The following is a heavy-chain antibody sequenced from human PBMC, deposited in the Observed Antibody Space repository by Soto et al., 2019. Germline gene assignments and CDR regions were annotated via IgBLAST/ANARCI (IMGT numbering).Heavy chain of an antibody. CDR3: ATGRSSSSGTNDY. CDR1: GYTFTSYG. D-gene: IGHD6-6*01. Sequence: QVHLVQSGAEVKKPGASVKVSCKTSGYTFTSYGISWVRQAPGQGLEWMGWISPFIGNTNYAQKFQVRVTMTPDTSTSTAYMDLTSLRSDDTAVYYSATGRSSSSGTNDYWGQGTLVTVSS. CDR2: ISPFIGNT. V-gene: IGHV1-18*01. J-gene: IGHJ4*02.